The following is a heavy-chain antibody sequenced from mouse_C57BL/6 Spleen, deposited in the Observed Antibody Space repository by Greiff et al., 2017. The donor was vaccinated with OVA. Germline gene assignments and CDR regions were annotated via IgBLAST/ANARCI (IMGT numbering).Heavy chain of an antibody. CDR2: IWGDGST. CDR3: AKGGDD. J-gene: IGHJ4*01. V-gene: IGHV2-3*01. Sequence: QVQLKESGPGLVAPSPCLSITCPVSGFSLTSYGVSWVSQPPGQGLEWLGVIWGDGSTTYHSALISRLSISKANSNTQVFFKLHSLQTDDAATYDCAKGGDDWGQGTSVTVSS. CDR1: GFSLTSYG.